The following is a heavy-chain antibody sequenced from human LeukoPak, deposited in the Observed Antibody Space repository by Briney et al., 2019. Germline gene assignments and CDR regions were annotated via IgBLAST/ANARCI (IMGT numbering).Heavy chain of an antibody. CDR1: GFTFSSYA. J-gene: IGHJ5*02. V-gene: IGHV3-23*01. CDR3: AKDPSLVPAAIGAGWFDP. D-gene: IGHD2-2*02. Sequence: GGSLRLSCAASGFTFSSYAMSWVRQAPGKGLEWVSAISGSGGSTYYADSVKGRFTISRDNSKNTLYLQMNSLRAEDTAVYYCAKDPSLVPAAIGAGWFDPWGQGTLVTVSS. CDR2: ISGSGGST.